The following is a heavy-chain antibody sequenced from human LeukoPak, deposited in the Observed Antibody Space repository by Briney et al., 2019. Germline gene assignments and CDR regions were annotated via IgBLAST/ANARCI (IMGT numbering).Heavy chain of an antibody. V-gene: IGHV4-34*01. D-gene: IGHD6-13*01. CDR1: GGSFSSYC. CDR3: ARNFPYSKLDY. Sequence: PSEPLSLTCAVSGGSFSSYCWSWIRQPPGKGLEWIGEIDHSGSTNYNPSLKCRVTISVDTSKSQFSLQLSSVTAADTAVYYCARNFPYSKLDYWGQGTLVTVSS. J-gene: IGHJ4*02. CDR2: IDHSGST.